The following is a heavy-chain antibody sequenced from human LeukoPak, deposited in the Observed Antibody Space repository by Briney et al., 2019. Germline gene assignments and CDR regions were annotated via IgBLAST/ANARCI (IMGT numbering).Heavy chain of an antibody. CDR1: GGSISTSY. V-gene: IGHV4-59*01. J-gene: IGHJ3*02. CDR3: ARGPQYCSDGSCYSYAFDI. Sequence: SETLSLTCTVSGGSISTSYWSWVRQPPGKGLEWIGYIYYSGSTNYNPSLKSRVTISVDTSKNQFSLKLSSVTAADTAVYYCARGPQYCSDGSCYSYAFDIWGQGTMVTVSS. CDR2: IYYSGST. D-gene: IGHD2-15*01.